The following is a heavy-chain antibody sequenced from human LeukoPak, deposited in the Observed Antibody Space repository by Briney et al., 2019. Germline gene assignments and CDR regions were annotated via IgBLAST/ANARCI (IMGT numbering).Heavy chain of an antibody. CDR2: IKQDGSEK. CDR1: GFTFSSYW. D-gene: IGHD3-22*01. Sequence: GGSLRLSCAASGFTFSSYWMSWVRQAPGKGLEWVANIKQDGSEKYYVDSVKGRFTISRDNAKNSLYLQMNSLRAEDTAVYYCAGVGYDSSGYFLNWFDPWGQGTLVTVSS. J-gene: IGHJ5*02. CDR3: AGVGYDSSGYFLNWFDP. V-gene: IGHV3-7*01.